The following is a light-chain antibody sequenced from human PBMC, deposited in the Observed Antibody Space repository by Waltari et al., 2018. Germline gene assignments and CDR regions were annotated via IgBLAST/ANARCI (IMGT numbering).Light chain of an antibody. J-gene: IGLJ1*01. CDR2: YDR. CDR3: HVWHPHVDPGV. V-gene: IGLV3-21*04. Sequence: SSVVTQPPSVSVAPAAPATIPSRGDNIGTYLVHWYQQKAGQAPVLVIFYDRDRPSGIPDRFSGSNSGNTATLTISRVEAGDEARYYCHVWHPHVDPGVFGTGTEVTVL. CDR1: NIGTYL.